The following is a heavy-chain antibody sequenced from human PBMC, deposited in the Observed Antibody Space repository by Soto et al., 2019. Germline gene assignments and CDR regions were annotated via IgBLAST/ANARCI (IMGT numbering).Heavy chain of an antibody. CDR3: ARPRGRYCSGGSCYPDAFDI. D-gene: IGHD2-15*01. CDR2: IYYSGST. Sequence: QLQLQESGPGLVKPSETLSLTCTVSGGSISSSSYYWGWIRQPPGKGLEWIGSIYYSGSTYYNPSLKSRVTISVDTSKNQFSLKLSSVTAADTAVYYCARPRGRYCSGGSCYPDAFDIWGQGTMVTVSS. V-gene: IGHV4-39*01. CDR1: GGSISSSSYY. J-gene: IGHJ3*02.